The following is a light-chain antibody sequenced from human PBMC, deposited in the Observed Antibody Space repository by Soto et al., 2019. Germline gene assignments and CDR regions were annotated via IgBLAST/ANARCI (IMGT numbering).Light chain of an antibody. V-gene: IGKV1-39*01. CDR3: QQSYSTPPIT. CDR1: QGISTY. CDR2: AAS. J-gene: IGKJ5*01. Sequence: DIQMTQSPSYLSASVGDRVTITWRASQGISTYLNWYQQKPGKAPKLLIYAASSLQSGVPSRFSGSGSGTDFTLTISSLQPEDFATYYCQQSYSTPPITFGQGRRLEIK.